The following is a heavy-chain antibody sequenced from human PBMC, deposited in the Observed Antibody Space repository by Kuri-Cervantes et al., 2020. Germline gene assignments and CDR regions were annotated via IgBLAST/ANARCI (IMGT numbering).Heavy chain of an antibody. V-gene: IGHV4-4*07. CDR2: IYTSGST. D-gene: IGHD3-22*01. J-gene: IGHJ6*02. Sequence: SETLSLTCTVSGGSISSYYWSWIRQPAGKGLEWIGRIYTSGSTNYNPSLKSRVTMSVDTSKNQFSLKLSSVTAADTAVYYCARTMIVALGPTCMDVWGQGITVTVSS. CDR3: ARTMIVALGPTCMDV. CDR1: GGSISSYY.